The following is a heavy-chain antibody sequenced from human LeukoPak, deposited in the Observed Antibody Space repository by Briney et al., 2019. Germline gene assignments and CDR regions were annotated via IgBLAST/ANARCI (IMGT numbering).Heavy chain of an antibody. CDR3: AKARSLYYYDSSGYFLPIYYFDY. J-gene: IGHJ4*02. CDR2: ISGSGDDT. CDR1: GFPFSSYA. V-gene: IGHV3-23*01. Sequence: GGSLRLSCAASGFPFSSYAMSWVRQAPGKGLELVSGISGSGDDTNYADPVKGRFTISRDNSKNTLYLQMNSLRAEDTAVYYCAKARSLYYYDSSGYFLPIYYFDYWGQGTRVTVSS. D-gene: IGHD3-22*01.